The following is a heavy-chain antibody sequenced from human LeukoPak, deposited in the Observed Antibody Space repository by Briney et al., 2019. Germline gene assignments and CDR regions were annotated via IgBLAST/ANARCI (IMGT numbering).Heavy chain of an antibody. J-gene: IGHJ4*02. CDR1: GGSITSYY. CDR3: AREFSGTSIAARVFDS. CDR2: IHTSGST. Sequence: SETLPLTCTVSGGSITSYYWTYIRQPAGKGLEWIGRIHTSGSTNYNPSLKSRVTMSVDTSKNQFSLNLSSVTAADTAMYYCAREFSGTSIAARVFDSWGRGTLVTVSS. V-gene: IGHV4-4*07. D-gene: IGHD6-6*01.